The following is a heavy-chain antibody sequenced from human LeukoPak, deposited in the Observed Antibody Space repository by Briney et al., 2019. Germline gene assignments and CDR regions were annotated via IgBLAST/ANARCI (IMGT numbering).Heavy chain of an antibody. CDR3: ARPYYYDSSGYDWYFDL. V-gene: IGHV3-53*01. Sequence: PGGSLRLSCAASGFTVSSIHMSWVRQAPGKGLEWVSVIYSGGSTYYADSMKGRFTISRDKSKNTLYLQMNSLRAEDTAVYYCARPYYYDSSGYDWYFDLWGRGTLVTVSS. CDR1: GFTVSSIH. CDR2: IYSGGST. J-gene: IGHJ2*01. D-gene: IGHD3-22*01.